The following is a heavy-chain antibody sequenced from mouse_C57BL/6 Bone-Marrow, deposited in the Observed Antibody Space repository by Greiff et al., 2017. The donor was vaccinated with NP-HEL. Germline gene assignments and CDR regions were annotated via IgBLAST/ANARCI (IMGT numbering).Heavy chain of an antibody. Sequence: QVQLQQSGAELVKPGASVKMSCKASGYTFTTYPIEWMKQNHGKSLEWIGNFHPYNDDTKYNEKFKGKATLTVEKSSSTVYLELSRLTSDDSAVYYCARGDYGSGYPYWYFDVWGTGTTVTVSS. CDR2: FHPYNDDT. J-gene: IGHJ1*03. CDR1: GYTFTTYP. V-gene: IGHV1-47*01. D-gene: IGHD1-1*01. CDR3: ARGDYGSGYPYWYFDV.